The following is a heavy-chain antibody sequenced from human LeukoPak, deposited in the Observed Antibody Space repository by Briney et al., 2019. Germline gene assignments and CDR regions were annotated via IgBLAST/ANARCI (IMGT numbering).Heavy chain of an antibody. CDR2: FYYSGST. CDR3: ARGEGERYYVNFFDY. J-gene: IGHJ4*01. CDR1: GGSLSGHY. Sequence: SETLSLICSVSGGSLSGHYWSWFRQPPGKGLEWIGYFYYSGSTNYHPSLKSRVTISVDTSKYQFSLKVNSVTSADTAVYYCARGEGERYYVNFFDYWGHGKLVSVSS. V-gene: IGHV4-59*11. D-gene: IGHD1-26*01.